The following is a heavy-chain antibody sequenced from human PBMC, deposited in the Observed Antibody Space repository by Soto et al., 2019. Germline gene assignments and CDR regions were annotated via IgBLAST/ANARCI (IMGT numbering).Heavy chain of an antibody. V-gene: IGHV1-69*08. CDR1: GGTFSSYT. CDR2: IIPILGIA. D-gene: IGHD4-17*01. J-gene: IGHJ6*03. Sequence: QVQLVQSGAEVKKPGSSVKVSCKASGGTFSSYTISWVRQAPGQGLEWMGRIIPILGIANYAQKFQGRVTITADKFTSTAYMELSSLRSEDTAVYYCARESTVTTRLQYYYYYMDVWGKGTTVTVSS. CDR3: ARESTVTTRLQYYYYYMDV.